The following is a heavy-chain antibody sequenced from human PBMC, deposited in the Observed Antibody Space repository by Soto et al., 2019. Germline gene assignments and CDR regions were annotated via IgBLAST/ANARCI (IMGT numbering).Heavy chain of an antibody. CDR2: IISVFRTA. D-gene: IGHD3-22*01. CDR3: ARARDYYASRGPDDHYYGMDV. J-gene: IGHJ6*02. CDR1: VGTFSRYA. Sequence: SVKVSCKASVGTFSRYAINWVRQAPGQGPEWMGGIISVFRTAHYAQKFQGRVTITADESTSTAYMELSSLRSEDTAVYYCARARDYYASRGPDDHYYGMDVWGQGTTVTVSS. V-gene: IGHV1-69*13.